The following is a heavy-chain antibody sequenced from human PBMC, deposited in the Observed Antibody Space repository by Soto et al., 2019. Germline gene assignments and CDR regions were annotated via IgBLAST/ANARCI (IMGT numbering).Heavy chain of an antibody. CDR1: GGTFSSYA. CDR3: ARVVYSSGNYYYGMDV. Sequence: ASVKVSCKASGGTFSSYAISWVRQAPGQGLEWMGGIIPIFGTANYAQKFQGRVTITADESTSTAYMELSSLRSEDTAVYYCARVVYSSGNYYYGMDVRGQRTTVTVSS. D-gene: IGHD4-4*01. J-gene: IGHJ6*02. V-gene: IGHV1-69*13. CDR2: IIPIFGTA.